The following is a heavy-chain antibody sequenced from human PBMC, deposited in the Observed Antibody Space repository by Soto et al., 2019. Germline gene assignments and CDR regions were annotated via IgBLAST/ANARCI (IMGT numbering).Heavy chain of an antibody. Sequence: GGSLRLSCAASWFTFTNYAMSWVRQAPRKGLEWISAISGNGGTTYFADSMEGRFSVSRDNSKDTLYLQMDSLRAEDTAMYYCVKGQVRTQRGLDYWGRGTLVTVSS. CDR2: ISGNGGTT. D-gene: IGHD1-1*01. V-gene: IGHV3-23*01. J-gene: IGHJ4*02. CDR3: VKGQVRTQRGLDY. CDR1: WFTFTNYA.